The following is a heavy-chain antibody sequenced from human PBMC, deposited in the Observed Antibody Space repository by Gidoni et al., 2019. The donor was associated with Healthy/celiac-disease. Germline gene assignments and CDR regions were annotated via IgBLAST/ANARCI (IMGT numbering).Heavy chain of an antibody. D-gene: IGHD2-21*02. CDR3: ARVGAYCGGDCYSLFDY. Sequence: QVQLQESGPGLVKPSQTLSLTCTVSGGSIRSGGYYWSWIRQHPGKGLEWIGYIYYSGSTYYNPSLKSRVTISVDTSKNQFSLELSSVTAADTAVYYCARVGAYCGGDCYSLFDYWGQGTLVTVSS. J-gene: IGHJ4*02. CDR2: IYYSGST. V-gene: IGHV4-31*03. CDR1: GGSIRSGGYY.